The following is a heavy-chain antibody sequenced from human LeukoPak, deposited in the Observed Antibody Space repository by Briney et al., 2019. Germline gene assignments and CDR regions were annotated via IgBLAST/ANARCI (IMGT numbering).Heavy chain of an antibody. CDR3: ARDQAADYYDSSGFDY. CDR2: IKQDGSEK. CDR1: GFTFSSYW. D-gene: IGHD3-22*01. V-gene: IGHV3-7*01. J-gene: IGHJ4*02. Sequence: GGSLRLSCAASGFTFSSYWMSWVRQAPGKGLEWVANIKQDGSEKYYVDSVKGRFTISRDNAKNTLYLQMNSLRAEDTAVYYCARDQAADYYDSSGFDYWGQGTLVTVSS.